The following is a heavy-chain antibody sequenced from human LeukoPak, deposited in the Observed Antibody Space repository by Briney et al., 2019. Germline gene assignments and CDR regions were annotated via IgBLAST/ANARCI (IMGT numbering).Heavy chain of an antibody. J-gene: IGHJ4*02. CDR3: SRAYSTGWLGINDY. CDR2: IRNKANGGTA. Sequence: GGSLRLSCTASGFTFSDYAMSWVRQAPGKGLEWVGFIRNKANGGTADYAASVKGRFTISRDDSRTIAYLQMNSLKTEDTAVYYCSRAYSTGWLGINDYWGQGALVTVSS. V-gene: IGHV3-49*04. D-gene: IGHD6-19*01. CDR1: GFTFSDYA.